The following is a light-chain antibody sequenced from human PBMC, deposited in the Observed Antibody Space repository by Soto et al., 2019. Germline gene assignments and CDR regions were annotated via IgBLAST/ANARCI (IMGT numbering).Light chain of an antibody. CDR2: DVS. J-gene: IGLJ1*01. CDR3: RSCRDTITLYV. CDR1: SSDVDGYNY. V-gene: IGLV2-14*01. Sequence: QSVLTQPASVSGSPGQSITISCTGTSSDVDGYNYVSWYQQHPGKAPKLVIYDVSNRPSGVSSRFSASKSANTASLTISGLQAEDEADYCCRSCRDTITLYVFGTGTKVTVL.